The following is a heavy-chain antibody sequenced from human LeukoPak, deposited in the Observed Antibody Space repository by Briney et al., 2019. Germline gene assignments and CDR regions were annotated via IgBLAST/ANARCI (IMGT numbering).Heavy chain of an antibody. Sequence: PGGSLRLSCAGSGFTFSSYAMTWVRQAPGKGLEWVSVISGSGDTTYYADSVKGRFTISRDNSKNTLYLQMNSLKAEDTAVYYCARAVGATTLNYWGQGTLVTVSS. CDR1: GFTFSSYA. D-gene: IGHD1-26*01. CDR3: ARAVGATTLNY. V-gene: IGHV3-23*01. J-gene: IGHJ4*02. CDR2: ISGSGDTT.